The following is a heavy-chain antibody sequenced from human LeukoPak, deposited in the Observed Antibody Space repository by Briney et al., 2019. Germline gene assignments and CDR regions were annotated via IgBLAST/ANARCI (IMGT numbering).Heavy chain of an antibody. CDR3: ARDAEYSSSWPNYYFDY. CDR1: GFTFSSYG. CDR2: IWYDGSNK. V-gene: IGHV3-33*01. Sequence: GGSLRLSCAASGFTFSSYGMHGVRQAPGKGLEWVAVIWYDGSNKYYADSVKGRFTISRDNSKNTLYLQMNSLRAEDTAVYYCARDAEYSSSWPNYYFDYWGQGTLVTVSS. D-gene: IGHD6-13*01. J-gene: IGHJ4*02.